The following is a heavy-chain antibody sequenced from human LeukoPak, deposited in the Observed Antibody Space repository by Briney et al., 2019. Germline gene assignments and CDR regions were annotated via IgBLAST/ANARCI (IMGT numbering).Heavy chain of an antibody. CDR3: ARGYTSGWSPALDI. CDR2: IYFSGST. CDR1: GGWIRSYY. Sequence: SETLSLTCTVSGGWIRSYYWTWIRQPPGKGLEWIGYIYFSGSTNYNPSLKHRVTFSVDPSKNPFPLNLSSVPAADTAVYYCARGYTSGWSPALDIWGQGTMVTVSS. J-gene: IGHJ3*02. V-gene: IGHV4-59*01. D-gene: IGHD6-19*01.